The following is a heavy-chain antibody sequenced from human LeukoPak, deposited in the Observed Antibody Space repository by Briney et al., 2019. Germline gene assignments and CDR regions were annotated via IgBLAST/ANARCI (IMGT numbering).Heavy chain of an antibody. CDR2: IIPIFGTA. CDR3: ARSLAVVKDAFDI. CDR1: GGTFSSYA. J-gene: IGHJ3*02. D-gene: IGHD6-19*01. V-gene: IGHV1-69*06. Sequence: SVKVSCKASGGTFSSYAISGVRQAPGQGLEWMGGIIPIFGTANYAQKFQGRVTITADKSTSTAYMELSSLRSEDTAVYYCARSLAVVKDAFDIWGQGTMVTVSS.